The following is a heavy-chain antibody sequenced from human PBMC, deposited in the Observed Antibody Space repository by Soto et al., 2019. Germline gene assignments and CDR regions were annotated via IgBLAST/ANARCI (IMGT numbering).Heavy chain of an antibody. CDR1: GGSISSGGYY. CDR3: AREDGPGSPTHFDY. CDR2: IYYRGST. J-gene: IGHJ4*02. D-gene: IGHD3-10*01. Sequence: QVQLQESGPGLVKPSETLSLTCTVSGGSISSGGYYWSWIRQHPGKGLEWIGYIYYRGSTYYNPSLKSRVTISVDTSKNQFSLKLSSVTAADTAVYYCAREDGPGSPTHFDYWGQGTLVTVSS. V-gene: IGHV4-31*03.